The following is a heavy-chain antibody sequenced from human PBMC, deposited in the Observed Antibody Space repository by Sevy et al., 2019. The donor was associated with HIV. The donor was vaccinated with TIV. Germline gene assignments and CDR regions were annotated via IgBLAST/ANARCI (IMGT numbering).Heavy chain of an antibody. CDR2: FDPEDGDPEDGKT. J-gene: IGHJ4*02. Sequence: ASVKVSCKVSGYTLTKLSMHWVRQTPGKGLEWMTTFDPEDGDPEDGKTIYAQKFLVRVTMTEDTSTDTAYMELSSLRSEDTAVYYCATTKDYYDSSGYPFDSWGQGTLVTVSS. CDR3: ATTKDYYDSSGYPFDS. CDR1: GYTLTKLS. V-gene: IGHV1-24*01. D-gene: IGHD3-22*01.